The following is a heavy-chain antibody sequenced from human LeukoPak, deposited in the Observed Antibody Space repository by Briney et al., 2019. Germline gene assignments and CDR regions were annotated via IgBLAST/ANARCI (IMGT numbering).Heavy chain of an antibody. D-gene: IGHD3-10*01. CDR1: GFTFSWYA. J-gene: IGHJ6*02. CDR3: ARGLHYGSGSSSGYDYYGMDL. CDR2: ISYDGSNK. Sequence: GGSLRLSCACSGFTFSWYAMDWVRQAPGKGLEWVAVISYDGSNKYYADSVRGRFTISRDNSKNTLYLQMNSLRAEDTAVYFCARGLHYGSGSSSGYDYYGMDLWGQGTTVTVSS. V-gene: IGHV3-30-3*01.